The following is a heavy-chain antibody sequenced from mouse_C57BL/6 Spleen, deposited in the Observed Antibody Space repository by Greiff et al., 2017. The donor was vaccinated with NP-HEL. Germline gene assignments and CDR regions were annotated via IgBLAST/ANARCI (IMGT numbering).Heavy chain of an antibody. CDR2: IYPGDGDT. J-gene: IGHJ4*01. CDR3: ARLTYYGNYGAMDY. D-gene: IGHD2-10*01. V-gene: IGHV1-80*01. Sequence: QVQLKESGAELVKPGASVKISCKASGYAFSSYWMNWVKQRPGKGLEWIGQIYPGDGDTNYNGKFKGKATLTADKSSSTAYMQLSSLTSEDSAVYFCARLTYYGNYGAMDYWGQGTSVTVSS. CDR1: GYAFSSYW.